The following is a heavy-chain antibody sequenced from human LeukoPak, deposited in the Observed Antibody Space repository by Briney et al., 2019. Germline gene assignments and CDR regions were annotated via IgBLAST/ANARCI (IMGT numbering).Heavy chain of an antibody. D-gene: IGHD6-13*01. CDR3: ARRDRYSWYSFDY. CDR1: GYSFTSYW. V-gene: IGHV5-10-1*01. CDR2: IDPSDSYT. Sequence: GESLKISCKGSGYSFTSYWITWVRQMPGKGLEWMGRIDPSDSYTNYSPSFQGHVTISVDRSISTAYLQWSSLKASDTAMYYCARRDRYSWYSFDYWGQGTLVTVSS. J-gene: IGHJ4*02.